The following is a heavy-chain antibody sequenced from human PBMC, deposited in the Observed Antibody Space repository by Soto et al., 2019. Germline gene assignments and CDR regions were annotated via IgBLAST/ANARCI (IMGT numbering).Heavy chain of an antibody. CDR3: AREPYYDILTGSATSYNWFDP. CDR2: ISYDGSNK. D-gene: IGHD3-9*01. V-gene: IGHV3-30-3*01. Sequence: GGSLRLSCAASGFTFSSYAMHWVRQAPGKGLEWVAVISYDGSNKYYADSVKGRFTISRDNSKNTLYLQMNSLRAEDTAVYYCAREPYYDILTGSATSYNWFDPWGQGTLVTVSS. J-gene: IGHJ5*02. CDR1: GFTFSSYA.